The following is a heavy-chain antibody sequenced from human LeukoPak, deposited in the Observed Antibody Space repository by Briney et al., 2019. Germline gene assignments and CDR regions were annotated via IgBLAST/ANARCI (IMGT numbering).Heavy chain of an antibody. CDR3: AIYCSSTSCYNRALDY. CDR1: GYTFTSYD. D-gene: IGHD2-2*02. Sequence: ASVKVSCKASGYTFTSYDINWVRQATGQGLEWMGWMNPNSGNTGYAQKFQGRVTITRNTSISTAYMELSSLRSEDTAAYYCAIYCSSTSCYNRALDYWGQGTLVTVSS. CDR2: MNPNSGNT. V-gene: IGHV1-8*03. J-gene: IGHJ4*02.